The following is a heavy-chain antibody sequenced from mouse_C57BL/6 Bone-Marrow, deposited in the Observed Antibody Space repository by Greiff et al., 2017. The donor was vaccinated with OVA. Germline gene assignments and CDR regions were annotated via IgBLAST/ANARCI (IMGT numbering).Heavy chain of an antibody. Sequence: VQGVESGAELARPGASVKLSCKASGYTFTSYGISWVKQRTGQGLEWIGEIYPRSGNTYYNEKFKGKATLTADKSSSTAYMELRSLTSEDSAVYFCARGGWLLYFDYWGQGTTLTVSS. CDR3: ARGGWLLYFDY. J-gene: IGHJ2*01. CDR1: GYTFTSYG. D-gene: IGHD2-3*01. V-gene: IGHV1-81*01. CDR2: IYPRSGNT.